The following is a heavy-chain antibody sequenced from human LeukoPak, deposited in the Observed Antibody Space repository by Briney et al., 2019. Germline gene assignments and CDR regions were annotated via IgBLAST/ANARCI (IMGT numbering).Heavy chain of an antibody. D-gene: IGHD3-9*01. Sequence: NPSETLLLTCTVSGGSITSSVHSWGWVRQPPVEGLEWLARIYYSGSTYYTPSLKNRVTISVDTSKNQFSLQQSSVSAADTAVYYCARLISLRYYDYWGQGTLVTVSS. CDR2: IYYSGST. CDR1: GGSITSSVHS. V-gene: IGHV4-39*01. CDR3: ARLISLRYYDY. J-gene: IGHJ4*02.